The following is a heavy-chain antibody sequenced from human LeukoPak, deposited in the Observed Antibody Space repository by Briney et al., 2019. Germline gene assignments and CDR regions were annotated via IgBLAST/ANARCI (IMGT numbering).Heavy chain of an antibody. V-gene: IGHV1-2*02. CDR1: GYTFTGYY. J-gene: IGHJ4*02. Sequence: ASVKVSCKASGYTFTGYYMHWVRQAPGQGLEWMGWINPNSGGTNYAQKFQGRVTMTRDTSISTAYMELSRLRSDDTAVYYCARAYCCSTSCYDYFDYWGQGTLVTVSS. D-gene: IGHD2-2*01. CDR2: INPNSGGT. CDR3: ARAYCCSTSCYDYFDY.